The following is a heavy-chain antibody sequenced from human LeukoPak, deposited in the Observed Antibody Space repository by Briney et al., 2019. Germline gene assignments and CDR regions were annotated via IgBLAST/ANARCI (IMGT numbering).Heavy chain of an antibody. CDR1: GGSISSSSYY. V-gene: IGHV4-39*07. D-gene: IGHD3-10*01. CDR3: ARDELYYGSGDI. CDR2: INHSGST. Sequence: SETLSLTCTVSGGSISSSSYYWSWIRQPPGKGLEWIGEINHSGSTNYNPSLKSRVTISVDTSKNQFSLKLSSVTAADTAVYYCARDELYYGSGDIWGQGTMVTVSS. J-gene: IGHJ3*02.